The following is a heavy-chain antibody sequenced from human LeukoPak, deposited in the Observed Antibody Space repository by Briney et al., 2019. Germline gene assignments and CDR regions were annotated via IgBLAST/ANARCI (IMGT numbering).Heavy chain of an antibody. CDR2: INHSGST. D-gene: IGHD6-13*01. Sequence: SETLSLTCAVYGGSFSGYYWSWIRQPPGKGLEWIGEINHSGSTNYNPSLKSRVTISVDTSKNQFSLKLSSVTAADTAVYYCARGPIAAYWSQGTLVTVSS. J-gene: IGHJ4*02. V-gene: IGHV4-34*01. CDR3: ARGPIAAY. CDR1: GGSFSGYY.